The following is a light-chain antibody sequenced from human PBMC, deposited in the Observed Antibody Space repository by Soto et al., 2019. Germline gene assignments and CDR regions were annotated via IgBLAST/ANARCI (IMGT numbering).Light chain of an antibody. V-gene: IGKV1-5*01. CDR1: QSISSW. CDR3: QQYNSYS. CDR2: DAS. Sequence: DIQMTQSPSTLSASVGDRVTHTCRASQSISSWLAWYQQKPGKAPKLLIYDASSLESGVPSRVSGSGSGTEFTLAISSLQPDDFATYYCQQYNSYSFGQGTKVEIK. J-gene: IGKJ1*01.